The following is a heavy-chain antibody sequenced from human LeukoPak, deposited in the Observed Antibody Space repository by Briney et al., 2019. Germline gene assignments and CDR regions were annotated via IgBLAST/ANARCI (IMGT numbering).Heavy chain of an antibody. CDR2: VHYSGNT. D-gene: IGHD6-13*01. J-gene: IGHJ5*02. Sequence: PSETLSLTCTVSGGSISGFYWTWIRQSPEKGLEWIGHVHYSGNTGYNPSLRSRVTISVDTSKNQFSLKLSSVTAADTAVYYCARASDLAAAEDNWFDPWGQGTLVTVSS. CDR3: ARASDLAAAEDNWFDP. CDR1: GGSISGFY. V-gene: IGHV4-59*01.